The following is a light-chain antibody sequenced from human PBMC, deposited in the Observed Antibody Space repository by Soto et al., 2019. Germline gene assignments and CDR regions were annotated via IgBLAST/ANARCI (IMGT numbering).Light chain of an antibody. J-gene: IGKJ1*01. CDR3: QQYNSYSWT. CDR2: DAS. Sequence: DIQMTQSPSTLSASVVDRVTITFRASQSISSWLAWYQQKPGKAPKLLIYDASSLESGVPSRFSGSGSGTEFTLTISSLQPDDFATYYCQQYNSYSWTFGQGPRWIS. V-gene: IGKV1-5*01. CDR1: QSISSW.